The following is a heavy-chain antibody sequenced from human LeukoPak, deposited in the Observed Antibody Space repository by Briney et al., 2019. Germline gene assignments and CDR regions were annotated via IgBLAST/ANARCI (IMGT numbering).Heavy chain of an antibody. CDR3: ARDRSWGSQCYFDY. J-gene: IGHJ4*02. V-gene: IGHV3-33*01. CDR1: GFHFSTYV. CDR2: IWYDGSNK. Sequence: GGSLRLSCAASGFHFSTYVMHWVRQAPGKGLEWVGVIWYDGSNKIYAESVKGRFTISRDKSKNTLYLQMNSLRAEDTAVYYCARDRSWGSQCYFDYWGQGTLVTVSS. D-gene: IGHD7-27*01.